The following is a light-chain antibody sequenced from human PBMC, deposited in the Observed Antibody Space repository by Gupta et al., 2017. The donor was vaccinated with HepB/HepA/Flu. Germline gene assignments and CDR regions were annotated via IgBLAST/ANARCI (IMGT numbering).Light chain of an antibody. CDR3: QQEGSSPQT. CDR2: GAS. J-gene: IGKJ1*01. CDR1: QSVSSNF. Sequence: IVLTQSPGTLSFSPGESATLSCRASQSVSSNFLAWYQQKPGQAPRLLIYGASSRATGIPDRFSGSGSETDFALTISRLEPEDFAVYYCQQEGSSPQTFGQGTKVEIE. V-gene: IGKV3-20*01.